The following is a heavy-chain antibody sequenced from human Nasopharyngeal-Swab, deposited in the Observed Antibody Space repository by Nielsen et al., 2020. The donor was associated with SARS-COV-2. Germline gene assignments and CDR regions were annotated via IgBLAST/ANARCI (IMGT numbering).Heavy chain of an antibody. V-gene: IGHV5-51*01. D-gene: IGHD2-15*01. Sequence: GESLKISCKGSGYSFTSYWIGWVRQMPGKGLEWMGVIYPGDSDTRCSPSFQGQVTISADKSISTAYLQWSSLKASDTAMYYCARQSCSGGSCYSDAFDIWGQGTMVTVSS. CDR3: ARQSCSGGSCYSDAFDI. CDR2: IYPGDSDT. CDR1: GYSFTSYW. J-gene: IGHJ3*02.